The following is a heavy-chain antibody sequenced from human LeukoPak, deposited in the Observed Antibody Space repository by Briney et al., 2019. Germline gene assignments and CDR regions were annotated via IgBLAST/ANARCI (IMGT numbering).Heavy chain of an antibody. Sequence: GASVKVSCKASGYTFTGYYMHWVRQAPGQGLEWRGWINPNSGGTNYAQKFQGRVTMTRDTSISTAYMELSRLRSDDTAVYYCARGAIVVVPAAIGSWFDPWGQGTLVTVSS. CDR2: INPNSGGT. J-gene: IGHJ5*02. CDR1: GYTFTGYY. V-gene: IGHV1-2*02. D-gene: IGHD2-2*02. CDR3: ARGAIVVVPAAIGSWFDP.